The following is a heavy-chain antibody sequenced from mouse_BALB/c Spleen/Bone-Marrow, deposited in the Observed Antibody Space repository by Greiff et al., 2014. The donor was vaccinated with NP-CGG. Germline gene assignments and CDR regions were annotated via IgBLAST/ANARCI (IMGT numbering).Heavy chain of an antibody. Sequence: LVESGAELVKPGASVKLSCTASGFNIKDTYMHWVMQRPEQGLEWIGRIDPANGNTKYDPKFQGKATITADTSSNTAYLQLSSLTSEDTAVYYCARYRYYGSSYAMDYWGQGTSVTVSS. J-gene: IGHJ4*01. D-gene: IGHD1-1*01. CDR2: IDPANGNT. CDR3: ARYRYYGSSYAMDY. CDR1: GFNIKDTY. V-gene: IGHV14-3*02.